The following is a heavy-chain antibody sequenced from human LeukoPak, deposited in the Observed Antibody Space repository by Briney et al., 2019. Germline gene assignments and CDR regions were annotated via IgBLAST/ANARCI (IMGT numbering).Heavy chain of an antibody. CDR3: ASGYCGGDCYVGRYYFDY. CDR1: GGTFSSYA. J-gene: IGHJ4*02. D-gene: IGHD2-21*01. V-gene: IGHV1-69*13. CDR2: IIPIFGTA. Sequence: GASGKVSCKASGGTFSSYAISWVRQAPGQGLEWMGGIIPIFGTANYAQKFQGRVTITADESTSTAYMELSSLRSEDTAVHYCASGYCGGDCYVGRYYFDYWGQGTLVTVSS.